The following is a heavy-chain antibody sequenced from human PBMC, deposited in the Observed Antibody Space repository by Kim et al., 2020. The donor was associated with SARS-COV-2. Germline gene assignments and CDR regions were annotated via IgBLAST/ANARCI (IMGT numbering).Heavy chain of an antibody. D-gene: IGHD1-20*01. V-gene: IGHV3-74*01. CDR3: ARNLPGSITGYHFDF. J-gene: IGHJ4*02. CDR2: INSDGSNT. CDR1: GFTFGNYW. Sequence: GGSLRLSCTASGFTFGNYWMQWVRQVPGKGLVWVSRINSDGSNTIHADSVKGRFTTSRDNAKNTLYLQMNSLRVEDTAIYFCARNLPGSITGYHFDFWGQGALVTVSS.